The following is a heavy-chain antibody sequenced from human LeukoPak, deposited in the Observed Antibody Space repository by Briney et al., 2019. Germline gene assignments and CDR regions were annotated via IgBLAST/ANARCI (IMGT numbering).Heavy chain of an antibody. CDR3: ARGPDSGSWYNGGFDY. Sequence: ASMKVSCTTSGYTFTNYYIHWVRQAPGQGLQWIGVINPSGSGTTYTQKFQGTVTMTRDTSTGTVYMELSSLRSEDTAVYYCARGPDSGSWYNGGFDYWGQGTLVTVSS. D-gene: IGHD6-13*01. V-gene: IGHV1-46*01. CDR2: INPSGSGT. J-gene: IGHJ4*02. CDR1: GYTFTNYY.